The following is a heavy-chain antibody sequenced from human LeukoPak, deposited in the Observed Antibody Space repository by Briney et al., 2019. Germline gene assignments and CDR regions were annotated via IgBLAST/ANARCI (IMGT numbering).Heavy chain of an antibody. D-gene: IGHD5-24*01. CDR3: ARSLRDCYNYIGFDD. CDR2: INWNGGST. V-gene: IGHV3-20*01. CDR1: GFTLDDYG. Sequence: PGGSLRLSCVASGFTLDDYGMSWVRPAPGRGLEWVSGINWNGGSTGYADSLKGRFTISRDNAKNSLYLQMNSLRAEDTALEHCARSLRDCYNYIGFDDWGQGTLVTVSS. J-gene: IGHJ4*02.